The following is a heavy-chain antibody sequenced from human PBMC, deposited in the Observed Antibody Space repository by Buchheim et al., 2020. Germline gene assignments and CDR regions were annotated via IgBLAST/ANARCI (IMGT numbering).Heavy chain of an antibody. CDR1: GFTFGTYA. V-gene: IGHV3-23*01. CDR3: AKGYSATDM. J-gene: IGHJ3*02. D-gene: IGHD4-11*01. CDR2: IVGGGSGI. Sequence: EVQLLESGGGLAQPGGSLRLSCAASGFTFGTYAMNWVRQAPGKGLEWLSVIVGGGSGIHYADAVKGRFTISRDNSKNILYLQMNSLGGEDTAIYYCAKGYSATDMWGQGT.